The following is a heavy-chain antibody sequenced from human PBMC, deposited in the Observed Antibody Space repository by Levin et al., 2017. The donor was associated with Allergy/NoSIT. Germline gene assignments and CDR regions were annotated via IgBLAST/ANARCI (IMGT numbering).Heavy chain of an antibody. V-gene: IGHV3-33*01. CDR3: ARDGDTGLGSDFDY. D-gene: IGHD5-18*01. J-gene: IGHJ4*02. CDR2: IWYDGSNK. CDR1: GFTFRGYG. Sequence: GGSLRLSCAASGFTFRGYGMHWVRQAPGKGLEWVAVIWYDGSNKYYADSVKGRFTISRDNSKNTLYLQMHSLRAEDTAVYYCARDGDTGLGSDFDYWGQGTRVTVSS.